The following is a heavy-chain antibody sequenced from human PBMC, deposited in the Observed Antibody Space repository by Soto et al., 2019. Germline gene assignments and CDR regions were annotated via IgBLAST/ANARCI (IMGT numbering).Heavy chain of an antibody. CDR2: ISYDGSNK. D-gene: IGHD3-10*01. V-gene: IGHV3-30*18. J-gene: IGHJ4*02. CDR3: AKDRSLVRGPMPY. Sequence: PGGSLRLSCAASGFTFSSYGMHWVRQAPGKGLEWVAVISYDGSNKYYADSVKGRFTISRDNSKNTLYLQMNSLRAEDTAVYYCAKDRSLVRGPMPYWGQGTLVTAPQ. CDR1: GFTFSSYG.